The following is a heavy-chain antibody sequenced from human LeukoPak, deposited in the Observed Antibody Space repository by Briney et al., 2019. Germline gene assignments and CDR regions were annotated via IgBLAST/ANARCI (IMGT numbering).Heavy chain of an antibody. Sequence: GGSLRFSCAASGFTVSSNYMSWVRQAPGKGLEWVSVIYSGGSTYYADSVKGRFTISRDNSKSTLYLQMNSLRAEDTAVYYCAREISRRIAAAGQAYYYYGMDVWGQGTTVTVSS. D-gene: IGHD6-13*01. CDR1: GFTVSSNY. CDR3: AREISRRIAAAGQAYYYYGMDV. CDR2: IYSGGST. J-gene: IGHJ6*02. V-gene: IGHV3-66*01.